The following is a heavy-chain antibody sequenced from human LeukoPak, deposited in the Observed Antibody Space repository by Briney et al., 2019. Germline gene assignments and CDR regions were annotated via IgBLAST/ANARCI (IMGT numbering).Heavy chain of an antibody. J-gene: IGHJ3*01. D-gene: IGHD2-8*01. CDR1: GFTFEDYA. CDR2: ISWNSGKI. V-gene: IGHV3-9*01. CDR3: AKDRGLVSDAFDL. Sequence: GGSLRLSCAASGFTFEDYAMHWVRQVPGKGLEWVSGISWNSGKIYYADSVKGRVTISRDNAKNSLYLQMNSLRVEDTALYYCAKDRGLVSDAFDLWGQGTMVTVSS.